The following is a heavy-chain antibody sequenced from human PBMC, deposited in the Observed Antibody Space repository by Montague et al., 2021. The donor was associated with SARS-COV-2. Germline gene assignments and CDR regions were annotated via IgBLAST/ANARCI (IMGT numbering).Heavy chain of an antibody. Sequence: SRRLSFAASGFLFSSYEMNWVRQAPGKGLEWVSYISSSGSTIYYADSVKGRFTISRDNAKNSLYLQMNSLRAEDTAVYYCARGNVLITLIGVFRHGMDVWGQGTTVTVSS. D-gene: IGHD3-22*01. CDR3: ARGNVLITLIGVFRHGMDV. V-gene: IGHV3-48*03. CDR2: ISSSGSTI. J-gene: IGHJ6*02. CDR1: GFLFSSYE.